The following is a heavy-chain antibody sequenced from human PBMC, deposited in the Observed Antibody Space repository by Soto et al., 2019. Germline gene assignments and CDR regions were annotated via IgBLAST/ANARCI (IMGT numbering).Heavy chain of an antibody. D-gene: IGHD3-10*01. CDR1: GYTFTSYA. CDR2: INAGNGNT. CDR3: ANAICSWFGELYFDI. J-gene: IGHJ3*02. V-gene: IGHV1-3*01. Sequence: QVPLVQSGAEVKKPGASVKVSCKASGYTFTSYAMHWVHQAPGQRLEWMGWINAGNGNTQYSQKFQGRVTITRDTAASTAYMELSSLRSEATGVYYCANAICSWFGELYFDIWGQGTMDTVSS.